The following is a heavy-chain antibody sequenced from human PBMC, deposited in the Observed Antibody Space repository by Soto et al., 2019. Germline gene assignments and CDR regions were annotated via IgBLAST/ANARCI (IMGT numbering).Heavy chain of an antibody. J-gene: IGHJ5*02. CDR3: AAFGNRFDP. CDR2: INSDGSST. D-gene: IGHD3-16*01. V-gene: IGHV3-74*01. Sequence: GGSLRLSCAASGFTFSSYWMHWVRQAPGKGLVWVSRINSDGSSTTYADSVKGRFTISRDNAKNTLYLQMNSLRADDTAVYYCAAFGNRFDPWGQGTLVTVSS. CDR1: GFTFSSYW.